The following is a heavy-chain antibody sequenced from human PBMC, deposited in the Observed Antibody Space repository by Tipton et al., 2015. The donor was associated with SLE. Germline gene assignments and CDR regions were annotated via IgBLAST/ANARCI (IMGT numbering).Heavy chain of an antibody. D-gene: IGHD4-17*01. CDR1: GGSITSYY. CDR3: ARIGYGDYQSAFDI. Sequence: TLSLTCTVSGGSITSYYWSWIRQPAGKRLEWIGRIYTSGSTNYNPSIKSRVTMSVDTSKNQFSLKLSYVTAADTAVYYCARIGYGDYQSAFDIWGQGTMVTASS. J-gene: IGHJ3*02. V-gene: IGHV4-4*07. CDR2: IYTSGST.